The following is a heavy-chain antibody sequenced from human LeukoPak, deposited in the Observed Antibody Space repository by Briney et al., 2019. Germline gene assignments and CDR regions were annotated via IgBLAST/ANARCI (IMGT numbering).Heavy chain of an antibody. CDR3: ARGSIVDAFDI. V-gene: IGHV4-59*12. D-gene: IGHD1-26*01. CDR2: IYYTGRN. J-gene: IGHJ3*02. Sequence: RQPPGEGXEWGGYIYYTGRNNYKPSLEGRVTISVDTSKNQFSLKLTSVPAADTAVYYCARGSIVDAFDIWGQGTMVTVSS.